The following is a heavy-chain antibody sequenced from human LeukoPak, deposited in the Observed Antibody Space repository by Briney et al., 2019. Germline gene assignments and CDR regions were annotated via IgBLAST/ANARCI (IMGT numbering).Heavy chain of an antibody. CDR2: INHSGST. J-gene: IGHJ4*02. Sequence: PSETLSLTCAVYGGSFSGYYWSWIRQPPGKGLELIGEINHSGSTNYNPSLKSRVTISVDTSKNQFSLKLSSVTAADTAVYYCARAAIYYDSSGLDYWGQGTLVTVSS. CDR3: ARAAIYYDSSGLDY. CDR1: GGSFSGYY. V-gene: IGHV4-34*01. D-gene: IGHD3-22*01.